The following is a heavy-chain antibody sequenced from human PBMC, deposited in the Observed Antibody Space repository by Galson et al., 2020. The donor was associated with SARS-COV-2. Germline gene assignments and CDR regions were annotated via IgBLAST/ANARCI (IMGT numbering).Heavy chain of an antibody. CDR2: ISSNGGST. V-gene: IGHV3-64*01. Sequence: GGSLRLSCAASGFTFSSYAMHWVRQAPGKGLEYVSAISSNGGSTYYANSVKGRFTISRDNSKNTLYLQMGSLRAEDMAVYYCAREDNYYDSSGYYYQDAFDIWGQGTMVTVSS. CDR3: AREDNYYDSSGYYYQDAFDI. D-gene: IGHD3-22*01. J-gene: IGHJ3*02. CDR1: GFTFSSYA.